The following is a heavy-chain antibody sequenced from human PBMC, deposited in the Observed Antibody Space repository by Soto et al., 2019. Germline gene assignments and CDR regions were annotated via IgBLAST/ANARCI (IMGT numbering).Heavy chain of an antibody. Sequence: GGSLRLSCAASGFTFSSYGMHWVRQAPGKGLEWVAVISYDGSNKYYADSVKGRFTISRDNSKNTLYLQMNSLRAEDTAVYYCANSKVGPTCPDYWGQGTLVTVS. CDR3: ANSKVGPTCPDY. D-gene: IGHD1-26*01. V-gene: IGHV3-30*18. J-gene: IGHJ4*02. CDR2: ISYDGSNK. CDR1: GFTFSSYG.